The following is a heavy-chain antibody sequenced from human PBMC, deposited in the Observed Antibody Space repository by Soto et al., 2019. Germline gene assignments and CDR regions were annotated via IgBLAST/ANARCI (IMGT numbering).Heavy chain of an antibody. CDR3: ARGYSGYDYPYYFDY. V-gene: IGHV4-59*01. CDR1: GGSISSYY. J-gene: IGHJ4*02. CDR2: IYYSGST. D-gene: IGHD5-12*01. Sequence: ASETLSLTCTVSGGSISSYYWSWIRQPPGKGLEWIGYIYYSGSTNYNPSLKSRVTISVDTSKNQFSLKLSSVTAADTAVYYCARGYSGYDYPYYFDYWGQGTLVTVSS.